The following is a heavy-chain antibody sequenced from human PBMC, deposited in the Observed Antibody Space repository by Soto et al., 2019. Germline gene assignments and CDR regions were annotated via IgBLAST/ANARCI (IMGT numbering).Heavy chain of an antibody. CDR2: IYYSGST. V-gene: IGHV4-59*01. CDR1: GGSISSYY. CDR3: ARAGVGLEWLSPYYYYGMDV. D-gene: IGHD3-3*01. Sequence: SETLSLTCTVSGGSISSYYWSWIRQPPGKGLEWIGYIYYSGSTNYNPSLKSRVTISVDTSKNQFSLKLSSVTAADTAVYYCARAGVGLEWLSPYYYYGMDVWGQGTTVTVS. J-gene: IGHJ6*02.